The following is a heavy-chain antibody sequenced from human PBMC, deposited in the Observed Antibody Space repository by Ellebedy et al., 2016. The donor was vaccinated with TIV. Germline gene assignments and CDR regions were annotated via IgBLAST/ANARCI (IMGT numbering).Heavy chain of an antibody. J-gene: IGHJ4*02. CDR3: TTEVGDY. CDR2: IKSKTERGTI. CDR1: GFTFSADW. V-gene: IGHV3-15*01. Sequence: GESLKISCAASGFTFSADWMTCVRQAPGQGLEWVGRIKSKTERGTIDYAAPVKGRFTISRDDSTNTLNLQMYSLKNEDTAVYYCTTEVGDYWGQGTLVTVSS.